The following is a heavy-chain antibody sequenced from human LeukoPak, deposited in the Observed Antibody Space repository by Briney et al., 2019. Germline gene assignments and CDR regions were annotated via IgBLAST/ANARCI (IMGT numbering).Heavy chain of an antibody. D-gene: IGHD2-15*01. J-gene: IGHJ4*02. CDR1: GGTFSSYA. CDR2: IIPILGIA. CDR3: AKDLIGGCSGGSCYSLWSDY. Sequence: SVKVSCKASGGTFSSYAISWVRQAPGQGLEWMGRIIPILGIANYAQKFQGRVTITADKSTSTAYMELSSLRSEDTAVYYCAKDLIGGCSGGSCYSLWSDYWGQGTLVTVSS. V-gene: IGHV1-69*04.